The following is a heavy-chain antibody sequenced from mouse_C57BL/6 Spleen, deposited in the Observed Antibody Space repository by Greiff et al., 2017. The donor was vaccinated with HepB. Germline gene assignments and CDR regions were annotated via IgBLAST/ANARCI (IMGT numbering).Heavy chain of an antibody. CDR2: INYDGSST. CDR1: GFTFSDYY. V-gene: IGHV5-16*01. Sequence: DVTLVESEGGLVQPGSSMKLSCTASGFTFSDYYMAWVRQVPEKGLEWVANINYDGSSTYYLDSLKSRFIISRDNAKNILYLQMSSLKSEDTATYYCARESEDDYASMDYWGQGTSVTVSS. CDR3: ARESEDDYASMDY. D-gene: IGHD2-4*01. J-gene: IGHJ4*01.